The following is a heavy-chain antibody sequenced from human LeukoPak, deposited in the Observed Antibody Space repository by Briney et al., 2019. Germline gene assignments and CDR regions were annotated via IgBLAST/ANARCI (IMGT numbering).Heavy chain of an antibody. CDR2: ISYDGSNK. CDR3: AKDRGTGDSLDY. J-gene: IGHJ4*02. D-gene: IGHD7-27*01. V-gene: IGHV3-30*18. CDR1: GFTVSSNY. Sequence: GGSLRLSCAASGFTVSSNYMSWVRQAPGKGLEWVAVISYDGSNKYYADSVKGRFTISRDNSKNTLYLQMNSLRAEDTAVYYCAKDRGTGDSLDYWGQGTLVTVSS.